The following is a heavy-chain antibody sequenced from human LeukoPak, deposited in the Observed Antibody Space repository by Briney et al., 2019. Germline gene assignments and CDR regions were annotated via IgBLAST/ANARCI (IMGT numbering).Heavy chain of an antibody. CDR1: ESTFSSYS. J-gene: IGHJ4*02. V-gene: IGHV3-48*01. Sequence: GGSLRLSCEASESTFSSYSMNWVRQAPGKGLEWVSYISSSSSTIYYAESVKGRFTISRDNAKNSLYLQMNSLRVEDTAVYYCARSRGNSGSYPLDYWGLGTLVTVSP. CDR3: ARSRGNSGSYPLDY. D-gene: IGHD1-26*01. CDR2: ISSSSSTI.